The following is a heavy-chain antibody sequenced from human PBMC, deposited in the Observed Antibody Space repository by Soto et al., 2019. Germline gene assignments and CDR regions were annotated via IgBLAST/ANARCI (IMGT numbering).Heavy chain of an antibody. D-gene: IGHD3-22*01. J-gene: IGHJ4*02. CDR1: GGSISSGGYY. CDR2: IYYSGST. CDR3: ARVSDSTGSYSHRRRPFDY. V-gene: IGHV4-31*03. Sequence: LSLTCTVSGGSISSGGYYWSWIRQHPGKGLEWIGYIYYSGSTYYNPSLKSRVTISVDTSKNQFSLKLSSVTAADTAVYYCARVSDSTGSYSHRRRPFDYWGQGTLVTVSS.